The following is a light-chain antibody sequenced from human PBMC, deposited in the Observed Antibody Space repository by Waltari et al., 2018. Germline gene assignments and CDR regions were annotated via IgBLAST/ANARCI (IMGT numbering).Light chain of an antibody. Sequence: EIVMTQSPATLSVSPGERATLSCRASRSVTNNLAWYQQKPGQAPRLLIYGASTRATGIPASFSGSGSGTEFTLTISSLQSEDFAVYYCHQYDNWYTFGQGTKLEIK. CDR3: HQYDNWYT. CDR1: RSVTNN. J-gene: IGKJ2*01. V-gene: IGKV3D-15*01. CDR2: GAS.